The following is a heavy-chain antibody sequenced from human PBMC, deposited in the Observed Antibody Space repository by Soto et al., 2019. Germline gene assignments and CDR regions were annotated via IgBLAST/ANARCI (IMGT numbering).Heavy chain of an antibody. D-gene: IGHD2-15*01. CDR3: AIDRGYCNGGSCYYMDV. CDR2: ISTSSRAI. CDR1: GFTFSSYD. Sequence: EVQLVESGGGLVQPGGSLRLSCAASGFTFSSYDMNWFRQAPGKGLEWISYISTSSRAIHYADSVKGRFTISRDNVKNSLYLQMNSLRDEDTAVYYCAIDRGYCNGGSCYYMDVWGKGTTGTVSS. J-gene: IGHJ6*03. V-gene: IGHV3-48*02.